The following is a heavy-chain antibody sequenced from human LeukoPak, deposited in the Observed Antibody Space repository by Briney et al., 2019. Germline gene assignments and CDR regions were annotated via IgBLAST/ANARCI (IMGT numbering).Heavy chain of an antibody. CDR2: ISWNSGSI. Sequence: ALRLSCAASGFTFDDYAMHWVRQAPGKGLEWASGISWNSGSIGYADSVKGRFTISRDNAKNSLYLQMNSLRAEDTALYYCAKDTRITIFGVDKGAFDYWGQGTLVAVSS. CDR3: AKDTRITIFGVDKGAFDY. D-gene: IGHD3-3*01. V-gene: IGHV3-9*01. CDR1: GFTFDDYA. J-gene: IGHJ4*02.